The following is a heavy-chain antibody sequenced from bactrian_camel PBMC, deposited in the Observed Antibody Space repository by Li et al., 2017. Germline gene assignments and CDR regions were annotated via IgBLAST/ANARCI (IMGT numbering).Heavy chain of an antibody. Sequence: HVQLVESGGGSVQPGGSLRLSCVASEYPYPDNCVGWLRQAPGKEREGVANIYTGGRFAYYADSVKGRFTISQDNAKVTLYLEMSSVQPEDTGIYHCAADIVPRHADTWGRPTYNYWGQGTQVTV. CDR2: IYTGGRFA. V-gene: IGHV3S1*01. J-gene: IGHJ4*01. CDR3: AADIVPRHADTWGRPTYNY. D-gene: IGHD2*01. CDR1: EYPYPDNC.